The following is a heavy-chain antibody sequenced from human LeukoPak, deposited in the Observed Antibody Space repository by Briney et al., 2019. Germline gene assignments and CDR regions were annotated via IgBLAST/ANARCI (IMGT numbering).Heavy chain of an antibody. CDR1: GYSFTSYW. J-gene: IGHJ1*01. CDR3: ARLLARPHYYGSGSYLPPSEYFQH. CDR2: IYPGDSDT. Sequence: GESLKISCKGSGYSFTSYWIGWVRQMPGKGLEWMGSIYPGDSDTRYSPSFQGQVTISADKSISTAYLQWSSLKASDTAMYYCARLLARPHYYGSGSYLPPSEYFQHWGQGTLVTVSS. V-gene: IGHV5-51*01. D-gene: IGHD3-10*01.